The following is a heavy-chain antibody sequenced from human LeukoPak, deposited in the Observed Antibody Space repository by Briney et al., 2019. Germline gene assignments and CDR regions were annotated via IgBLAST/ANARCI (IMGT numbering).Heavy chain of an antibody. CDR3: ARDRYYDILTGYPPFDY. Sequence: GASVKVSCKASGYTFTSYGISWVRQAPGQGLEWMGWISAYNGNTNYAQKLQGRVTMTTDTSTSTAYMELRSLRSDDTAVYYCARDRYYDILTGYPPFDYWSQGTLVTVSS. V-gene: IGHV1-18*01. CDR2: ISAYNGNT. CDR1: GYTFTSYG. J-gene: IGHJ4*02. D-gene: IGHD3-9*01.